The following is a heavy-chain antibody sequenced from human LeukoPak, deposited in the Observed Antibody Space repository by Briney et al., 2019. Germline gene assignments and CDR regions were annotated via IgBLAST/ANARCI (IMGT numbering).Heavy chain of an antibody. V-gene: IGHV3-69-1*02. D-gene: IGHD3-16*01. J-gene: IGHJ4*02. Sequence: PGGSLRLSCSASGFTFSDYDMNWVRQAPGKGLEWVSSISGLSTHIYYGDSVKGRFSISRDNAKNSVYLQMNSLGVEDTAIYYCGGAFPPLRTSSAGDLWGQGILVTVSS. CDR1: GFTFSDYD. CDR2: ISGLSTHI. CDR3: GGAFPPLRTSSAGDL.